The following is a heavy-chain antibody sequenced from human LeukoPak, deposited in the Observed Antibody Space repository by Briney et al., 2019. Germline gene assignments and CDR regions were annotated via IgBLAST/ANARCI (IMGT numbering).Heavy chain of an antibody. J-gene: IGHJ4*02. D-gene: IGHD2-15*01. Sequence: PSGTLSLTCAVSGGSISSSNWWSWVRQPPGKGLEWIGEIYHSGSTNYNPSLKSRATLSVDKSKNQFSLKLSPVTAADTAVYYCARSRPDCSGGSCYWDFDYWGQGTLVTVSS. CDR1: GGSISSSNW. CDR2: IYHSGST. V-gene: IGHV4-4*02. CDR3: ARSRPDCSGGSCYWDFDY.